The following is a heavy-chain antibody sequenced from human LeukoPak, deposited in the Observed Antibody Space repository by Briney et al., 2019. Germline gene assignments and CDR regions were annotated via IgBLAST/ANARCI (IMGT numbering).Heavy chain of an antibody. CDR1: GGSISTGNW. CDR2: IYHSGST. D-gene: IGHD3-22*01. CDR3: ARDGQLSGYQNWFDP. Sequence: SETLSLTCAVSGGSISTGNWWTWVRQPPGKGLEWIGEIYHSGSTNYNPPLKSRVTMSVDKSKNQFSLKLSSVTAADTAVYYCARDGQLSGYQNWFDPWGQGTLVTVSS. J-gene: IGHJ5*02. V-gene: IGHV4-4*02.